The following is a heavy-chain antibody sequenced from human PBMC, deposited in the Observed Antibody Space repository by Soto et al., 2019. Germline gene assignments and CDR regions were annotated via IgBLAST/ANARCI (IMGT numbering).Heavy chain of an antibody. Sequence: EVQLVESGGGLVKPGGSLRLSCAASGFTFSSYSMNWVRQAPGKGMEWVSSISSSSSYIYYADSVKGRFNISRDNAKNSLYLQMNNLRAEDTAVYYCAARRESLWWADYWGQGSLVTVSS. CDR2: ISSSSSYI. V-gene: IGHV3-21*01. CDR1: GFTFSSYS. J-gene: IGHJ4*02. D-gene: IGHD3-10*01. CDR3: AARRESLWWADY.